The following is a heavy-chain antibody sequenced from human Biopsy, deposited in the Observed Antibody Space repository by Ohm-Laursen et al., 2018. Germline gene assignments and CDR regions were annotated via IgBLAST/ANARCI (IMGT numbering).Heavy chain of an antibody. V-gene: IGHV3-9*01. D-gene: IGHD3-10*01. CDR3: VKAAYGSGTYHPLDY. CDR1: GFTFDDYG. CDR2: IRRNSAII. J-gene: IGHJ4*02. Sequence: RSLRLSCAASGFTFDDYGMHWVRQPPGKGLEWVSGIRRNSAIIDYADSVKGRFTISRDNAKRSLYLQMNSLRVEDTAFYYCVKAAYGSGTYHPLDYWGQGTLVTVSS.